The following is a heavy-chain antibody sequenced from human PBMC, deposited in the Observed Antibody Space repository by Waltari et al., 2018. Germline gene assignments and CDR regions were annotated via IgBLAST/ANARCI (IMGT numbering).Heavy chain of an antibody. CDR1: GGSITSDY. J-gene: IGHJ1*01. D-gene: IGHD6-19*01. CDR2: IYHSGTT. Sequence: QVQLMESGQGLVRPSETLSLTCNVAGGSITSDYWSWFRQPPGKGLEWVGYIYHSGTTNYNPSLRIRVSISVDTSKTQFSLKLNYVTAADTAVYYCARGHSTGWYLSHWGRGALVTVSS. V-gene: IGHV4-59*01. CDR3: ARGHSTGWYLSH.